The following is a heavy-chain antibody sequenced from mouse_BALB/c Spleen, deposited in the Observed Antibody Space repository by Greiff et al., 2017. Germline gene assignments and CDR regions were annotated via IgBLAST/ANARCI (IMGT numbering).Heavy chain of an antibody. Sequence: QVQLQQSGAELAKPGASVKMSCKASGYTFTSYWMHWVKQRPGQGLEWIGYINPSTGYTEYNPKFKDKATLTADKSSSTAYMQLSSLTSEDSAVYYCAPKIYYAMDYWGQGTSVTVSS. CDR1: GYTFTSYW. J-gene: IGHJ4*01. V-gene: IGHV1-7*01. CDR3: APKIYYAMDY. CDR2: INPSTGYT.